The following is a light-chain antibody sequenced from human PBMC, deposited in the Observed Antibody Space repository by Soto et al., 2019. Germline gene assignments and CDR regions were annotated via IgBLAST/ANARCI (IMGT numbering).Light chain of an antibody. CDR2: GAS. Sequence: EIVMPQSPATLSVSPGERATLSCRASQSVSRNLAWYQQKPGQAPRLLIYGASPSATGIPARFSGSGSGTDFTITISSLQSEDFAFYYCQQYNNWPRTFGQGTKVEIK. J-gene: IGKJ1*01. CDR3: QQYNNWPRT. V-gene: IGKV3-15*01. CDR1: QSVSRN.